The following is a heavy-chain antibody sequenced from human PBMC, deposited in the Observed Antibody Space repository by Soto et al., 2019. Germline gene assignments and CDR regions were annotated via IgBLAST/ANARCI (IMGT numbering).Heavy chain of an antibody. CDR1: GFTFSSYA. Sequence: GGSLRLSCAASGFTFSSYAMSWVRQAPGKGLEWVSVISGSGGSTYYADSVKGRFTISRDNSQNTLYLQMNSLRAEDTAVYYCAKRYCSSTTCKSSDYYYYMDVWGKGTTVTVSS. D-gene: IGHD2-2*01. CDR2: ISGSGGST. V-gene: IGHV3-23*01. J-gene: IGHJ6*03. CDR3: AKRYCSSTTCKSSDYYYYMDV.